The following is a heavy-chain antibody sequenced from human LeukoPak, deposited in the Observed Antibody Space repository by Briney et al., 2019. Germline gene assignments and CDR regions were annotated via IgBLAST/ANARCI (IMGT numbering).Heavy chain of an antibody. CDR1: GFTFSSYW. CDR3: ARAAIAATGTSPDY. Sequence: GGSLRLSCAASGFTFSSYWMHWVRQAPGKGLVWVSRINIAGSSTSYADSVKGRFTISRDSAKNTLYLQMNSLRVEDTAVYYCARAAIAATGTSPDYWGQGTLVTVSA. J-gene: IGHJ4*02. CDR2: INIAGSST. D-gene: IGHD6-13*01. V-gene: IGHV3-74*01.